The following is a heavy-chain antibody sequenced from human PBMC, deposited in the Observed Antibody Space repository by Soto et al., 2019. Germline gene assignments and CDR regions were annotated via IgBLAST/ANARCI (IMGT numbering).Heavy chain of an antibody. CDR1: GFTFSDYY. J-gene: IGHJ4*02. CDR3: ARDLLCIVATIGYFDY. V-gene: IGHV3-11*01. D-gene: IGHD5-12*01. CDR2: ISSSGSTI. Sequence: PGGSLRLSCAASGFTFSDYYMSWIRQAPGKGLEWVSYISSSGSTIYYADSVKGRFTISRDNAKNSLYLQMNSLRAEDTAVYYCARDLLCIVATIGYFDYWGKGTLVTVSS.